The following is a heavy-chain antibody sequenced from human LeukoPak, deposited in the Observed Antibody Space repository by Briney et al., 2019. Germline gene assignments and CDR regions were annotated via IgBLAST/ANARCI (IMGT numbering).Heavy chain of an antibody. CDR2: INSDGTST. D-gene: IGHD2-15*01. CDR3: ARRVDATRWFDP. V-gene: IGHV3-74*03. Sequence: GGSLRLSCAASGFTFRNYFVPWVRQAPGKGLVWVSRINSDGTSTMYADSVKGRFTISRDNAKNMLYMQMNSLRDEDTAVYYCARRVDATRWFDPWGQGTLVTVSS. CDR1: GFTFRNYF. J-gene: IGHJ5*02.